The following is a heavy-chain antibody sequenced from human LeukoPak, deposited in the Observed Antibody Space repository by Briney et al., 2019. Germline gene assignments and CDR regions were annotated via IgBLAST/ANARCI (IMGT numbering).Heavy chain of an antibody. J-gene: IGHJ5*02. D-gene: IGHD3-10*01. CDR3: ARDRGARGRGLA. CDR1: GFTFRIYS. CDR2: IGPSSGDI. V-gene: IGHV3-21*01. Sequence: PGGSLRLSCAASGFTFRIYSMNWVRQAPGTGLEWVSSIGPSSGDIYYADSVKGRFTISRDNDKNSLYLQMNSPRAEDTAVYYCARDRGARGRGLAWGQGTQVTVSS.